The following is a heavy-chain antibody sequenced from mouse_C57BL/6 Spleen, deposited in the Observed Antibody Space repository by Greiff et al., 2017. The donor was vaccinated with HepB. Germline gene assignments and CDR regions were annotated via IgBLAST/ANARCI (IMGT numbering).Heavy chain of an antibody. CDR1: GYTFTSYW. V-gene: IGHV1-69*01. Sequence: VQLQQPGAELVMPGASVKLSCKASGYTFTSYWMHWVKQRPGQGLEWIGEIDPSDSYTNYNQKFKGKSTLTVDKSSSTAYMQLSSLTSEDSAVYYWARGLRQGFAYWGQGTLVTVSA. D-gene: IGHD2-12*01. CDR3: ARGLRQGFAY. CDR2: IDPSDSYT. J-gene: IGHJ3*01.